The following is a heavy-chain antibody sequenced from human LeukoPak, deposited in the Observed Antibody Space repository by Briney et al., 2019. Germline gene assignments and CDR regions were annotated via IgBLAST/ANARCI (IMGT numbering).Heavy chain of an antibody. J-gene: IGHJ6*03. Sequence: SETLSLTCAVYGGSFSGYYWSWIRQPPGKGLEWIGEINHSGSTNYNPSLKSRVTISVDTSKNQFSLKLSSVTAADTAVYYCARARGLLWFGGFTGYYMDVWGKGTTVTVSS. CDR3: ARARGLLWFGGFTGYYMDV. D-gene: IGHD3-10*01. CDR2: INHSGST. CDR1: GGSFSGYY. V-gene: IGHV4-34*01.